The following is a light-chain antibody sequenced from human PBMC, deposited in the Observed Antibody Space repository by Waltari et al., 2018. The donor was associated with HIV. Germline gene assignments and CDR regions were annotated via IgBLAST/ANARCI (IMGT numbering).Light chain of an antibody. Sequence: ENVLTQSPGALSLSPGERATLSCRASQSVSSTYKAWYQQRPGQAPRLLTYGASSRATGIPDRFLGSGSGTDFTLTINRLEPEDFAVYYCQQYSTSPFTLGQGTRLEIK. CDR1: QSVSSTY. J-gene: IGKJ5*01. CDR3: QQYSTSPFT. CDR2: GAS. V-gene: IGKV3-20*01.